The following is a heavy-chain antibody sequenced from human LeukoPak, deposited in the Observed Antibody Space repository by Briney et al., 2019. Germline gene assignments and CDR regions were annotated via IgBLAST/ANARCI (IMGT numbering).Heavy chain of an antibody. Sequence: GSLRLSCAASEFTFIRYWMSWVRRAPGKGLEWVANIKKDGSEKYYVDSVKGRFTISRDNAKNSVHLQMNSLRAEDTAVYYCARGLAAPDYWGQGTLVTVSS. CDR3: ARGLAAPDY. CDR2: IKKDGSEK. J-gene: IGHJ4*02. V-gene: IGHV3-7*03. D-gene: IGHD6-13*01. CDR1: EFTFIRYW.